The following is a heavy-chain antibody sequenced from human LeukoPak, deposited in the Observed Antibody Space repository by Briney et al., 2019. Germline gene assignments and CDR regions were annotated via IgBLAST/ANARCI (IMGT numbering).Heavy chain of an antibody. CDR3: ARDASRGFDT. CDR1: GFTFSRYW. Sequence: PRGSLRLSCAPSGFTFSRYWMTWVRQTPGKGLEWVASIKDDGRQKYYVDSVKGRFTVSRDNAKSSAYLQMDSLRVEDTALYYCARDASRGFDTWGQGTLVTVSS. CDR2: IKDDGRQK. D-gene: IGHD5-24*01. J-gene: IGHJ4*02. V-gene: IGHV3-7*01.